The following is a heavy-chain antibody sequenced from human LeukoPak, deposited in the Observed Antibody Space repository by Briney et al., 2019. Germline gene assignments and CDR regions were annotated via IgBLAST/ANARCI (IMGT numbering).Heavy chain of an antibody. Sequence: SETLSLTCTVSGGSISSSSYYWGWIRQPPGKGLEWIGSIYYSGSTYYNPSLKSRVTISVDTSKNQFSLKLSSVTAADTAVYYCASSGDWGSDAFDIWGQGTMVTVSS. D-gene: IGHD2-21*02. CDR2: IYYSGST. CDR1: GGSISSSSYY. J-gene: IGHJ3*02. V-gene: IGHV4-39*01. CDR3: ASSGDWGSDAFDI.